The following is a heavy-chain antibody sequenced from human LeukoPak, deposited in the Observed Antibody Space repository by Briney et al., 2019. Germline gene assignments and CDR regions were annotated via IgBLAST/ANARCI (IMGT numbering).Heavy chain of an antibody. Sequence: PSETLSLTCTVSGGSISRYFWSWIRQPPGKGLEWIGYVHYSGDTSYNPSLKRRVSVSLDTSKNQFSLKLCSVTAADTAIYYCARDQRIDYGDYFDDWGQGTLVTVSS. CDR3: ARDQRIDYGDYFDD. CDR2: VHYSGDT. CDR1: GGSISRYF. D-gene: IGHD3-16*01. J-gene: IGHJ4*02. V-gene: IGHV4-59*01.